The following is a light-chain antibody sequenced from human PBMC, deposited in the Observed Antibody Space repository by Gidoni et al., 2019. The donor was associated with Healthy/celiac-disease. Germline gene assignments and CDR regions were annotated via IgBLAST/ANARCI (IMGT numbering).Light chain of an antibody. CDR3: QQGYSTPGT. CDR1: QSISSY. CDR2: AAS. J-gene: IGKJ1*01. Sequence: DIQLTQTPSSLYASVGDRVTITCRESQSISSYLNWYQQKPGKAPKLLIYAASSVQSGVPSRFSGSGSGTDFTRTISSLQPEDVATYYCQQGYSTPGTFGQGTKVEIK. V-gene: IGKV1-39*01.